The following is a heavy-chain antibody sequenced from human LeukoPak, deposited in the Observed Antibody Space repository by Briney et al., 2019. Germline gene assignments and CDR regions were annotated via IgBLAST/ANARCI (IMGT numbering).Heavy chain of an antibody. Sequence: PGGSLRLSCAASGFTFSSYSMNWVRQAPGKGLEWVSSISSSSSYIYYADSVKGRFTISRDNAKNSLYLQMNSLRAEDTAVYYCARDGPVTNGIHYYYYMDVWGKGTTVTVSS. V-gene: IGHV3-21*01. CDR3: ARDGPVTNGIHYYYYMDV. CDR1: GFTFSSYS. CDR2: ISSSSSYI. J-gene: IGHJ6*03. D-gene: IGHD4-17*01.